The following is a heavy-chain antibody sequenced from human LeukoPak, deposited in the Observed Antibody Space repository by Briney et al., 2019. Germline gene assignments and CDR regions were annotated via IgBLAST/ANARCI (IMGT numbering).Heavy chain of an antibody. CDR3: ARYSRYDIWTGYPY. J-gene: IGHJ4*02. V-gene: IGHV1-2*02. D-gene: IGHD3-9*01. CDR1: GYTFTGYY. CDR2: INANSGGT. Sequence: GASVKVSCKASGYTFTGYYMHWVRQAPGQGLEWMGWINANSGGTNYAQKFQGRVTMTRDTSISTAYMELSRLRSDDTAVYYCARYSRYDIWTGYPYWGQGTLVTVSP.